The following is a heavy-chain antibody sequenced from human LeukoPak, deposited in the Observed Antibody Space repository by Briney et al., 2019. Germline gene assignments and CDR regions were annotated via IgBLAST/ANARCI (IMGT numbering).Heavy chain of an antibody. J-gene: IGHJ5*02. CDR3: ARGDAGGIAARLGSWFDP. V-gene: IGHV4-4*07. D-gene: IGHD6-6*01. Sequence: SETLSLTCTVSGGSISSYYWSWIRQPAGKGLEWIGRIYTSGSTNYNPSLKSRVTMSVDTSKNQFSLKLSSVTAADTAVYYCARGDAGGIAARLGSWFDPWGQGTLVTVSS. CDR2: IYTSGST. CDR1: GGSISSYY.